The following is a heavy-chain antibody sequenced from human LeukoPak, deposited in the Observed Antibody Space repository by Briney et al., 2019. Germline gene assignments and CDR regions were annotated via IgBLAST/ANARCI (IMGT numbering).Heavy chain of an antibody. J-gene: IGHJ4*02. D-gene: IGHD3-9*01. CDR1: GFTVSSNY. V-gene: IGHV3-53*01. CDR3: ARDLGDYDILTGYSV. CDR2: IYSGGST. Sequence: GGSLRLSCAASGFTVSSNYMTWVRQAPGKGLEWVSVIYSGGSTYYADSVKGRFTISRDNAKNSLYLQMNSLRAEDTSVYYCARDLGDYDILTGYSVWGQGTLVTVSS.